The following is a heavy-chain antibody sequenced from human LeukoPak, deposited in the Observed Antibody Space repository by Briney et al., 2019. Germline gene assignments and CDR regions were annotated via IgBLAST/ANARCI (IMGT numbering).Heavy chain of an antibody. D-gene: IGHD3-3*01. J-gene: IGHJ5*02. V-gene: IGHV4-59*01. Sequence: SETLSLTCTVSGGSISSYYWSWIRQPPGKGLEWIGYIYYSGSTNYNPSLKSRVTISVDTSKNQFSLKLSSVTAADTAVYYCARANLEWLLYTHNWFDPWGQGTLVTVSS. CDR3: ARANLEWLLYTHNWFDP. CDR1: GGSISSYY. CDR2: IYYSGST.